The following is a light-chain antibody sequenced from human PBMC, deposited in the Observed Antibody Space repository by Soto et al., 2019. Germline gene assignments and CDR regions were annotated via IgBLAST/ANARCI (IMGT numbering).Light chain of an antibody. CDR1: QNINNY. CDR2: DAS. V-gene: IGKV1-33*01. Sequence: DIQITQSPSSLSASVGDRVTITCQASQNINNYLNWYQQKPGRAPKLLIYDASNLEAGVPSRFRGSGSGTDFTFTISRLQPEDIAVYYCQQYNSWPQITFGQGTRLEIK. CDR3: QQYNSWPQIT. J-gene: IGKJ5*01.